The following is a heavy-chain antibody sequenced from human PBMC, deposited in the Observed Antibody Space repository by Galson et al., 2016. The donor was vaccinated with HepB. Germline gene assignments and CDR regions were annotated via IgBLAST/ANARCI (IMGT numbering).Heavy chain of an antibody. D-gene: IGHD3-10*01. V-gene: IGHV3-30*04. CDR2: ISHTGTER. Sequence: SLRLSCAASGLTLSSYAIHWVRQAPGKGLESVAVISHTGTERYYADSVKGRFTISRDNSKNTIYLQMNSLRAEDTAVYYCARVPRGGDRFDPWGQGTLVTVSS. CDR3: ARVPRGGDRFDP. CDR1: GLTLSSYA. J-gene: IGHJ5*02.